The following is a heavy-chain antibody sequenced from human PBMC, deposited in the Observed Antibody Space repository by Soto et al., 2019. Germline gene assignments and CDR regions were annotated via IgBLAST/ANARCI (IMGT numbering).Heavy chain of an antibody. CDR1: GFTFSSYA. CDR3: AKKMGSGSYPMDV. D-gene: IGHD3-10*01. CDR2: ISVSGGST. Sequence: LRLSCAVSGFTFSSYAMRWVRQAPGKGLEWVSGISVSGGSTEYADPVKGRFTISRDNSKNIPYLQMNSLRAEDTAVYYCAKKMGSGSYPMDVWGQGTTVTVS. J-gene: IGHJ6*02. V-gene: IGHV3-23*01.